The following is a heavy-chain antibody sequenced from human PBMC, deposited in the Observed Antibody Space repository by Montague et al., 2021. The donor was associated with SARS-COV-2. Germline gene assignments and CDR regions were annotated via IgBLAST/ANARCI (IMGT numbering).Heavy chain of an antibody. CDR2: VSASGST. Sequence: SETLSLTCTVSGDSISYLYWSWIRQPAGKGLEWIRRVSASGSTNYNPSLNSRVTMSVDTSKKQFSLRLSPVTAADTAVYYCARDVVAAPGTFDYWGQGTLVTVSS. V-gene: IGHV4-4*07. J-gene: IGHJ4*02. D-gene: IGHD6-13*01. CDR3: ARDVVAAPGTFDY. CDR1: GDSISYLY.